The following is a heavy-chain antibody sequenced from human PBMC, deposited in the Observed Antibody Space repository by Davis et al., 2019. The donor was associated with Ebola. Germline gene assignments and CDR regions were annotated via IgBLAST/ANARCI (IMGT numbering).Heavy chain of an antibody. D-gene: IGHD3-10*01. V-gene: IGHV4-34*01. CDR2: INHSGST. Sequence: SETLSLTCAVYGGSFSGYYWSWIRQPPGKGLEWIGEINHSGSTNYNPSLKSRVTISVDTSKNQFSLKLSSVTAADTAVYYCARGRLWFGELLKNYYYYGMDVWGQGTTVTVSS. J-gene: IGHJ6*02. CDR3: ARGRLWFGELLKNYYYYGMDV. CDR1: GGSFSGYY.